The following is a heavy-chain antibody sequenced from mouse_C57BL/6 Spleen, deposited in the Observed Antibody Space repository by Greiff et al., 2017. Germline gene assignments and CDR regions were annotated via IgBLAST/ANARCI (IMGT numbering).Heavy chain of an antibody. V-gene: IGHV1-80*01. CDR1: GYAFRSYW. CDR3: ARWGDYPMDY. J-gene: IGHJ4*01. Sequence: VQLQESGAELVKPGASVKISCKASGYAFRSYWMNWVKQRPGKGLEWIGQIYPGDGDTNYNGKFKGKATLTADKSSSTAYMQLSSLTSEDSAVYFCARWGDYPMDYWGQGTSVTVSS. CDR2: IYPGDGDT. D-gene: IGHD2-4*01.